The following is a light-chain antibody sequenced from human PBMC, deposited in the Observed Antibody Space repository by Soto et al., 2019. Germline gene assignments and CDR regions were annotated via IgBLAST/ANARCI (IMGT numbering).Light chain of an antibody. Sequence: EIALTQSPGTLSLSPGERATLSCRASQSISSSSLAWYQQKPGQAPRLLISGASSRATGIPDRFGGSGSGTDFTLTSIRMEPEDFAVYYCQQYGSSPPYTFGRGTKVEIK. CDR3: QQYGSSPPYT. J-gene: IGKJ2*01. CDR2: GAS. CDR1: QSISSSS. V-gene: IGKV3-20*01.